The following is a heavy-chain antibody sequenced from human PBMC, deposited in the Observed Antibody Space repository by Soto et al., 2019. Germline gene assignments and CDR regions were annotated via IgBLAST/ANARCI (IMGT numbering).Heavy chain of an antibody. CDR1: GFTVSSNY. CDR2: IYSGGST. Sequence: GVLRLSGSGSGFTVSSNYMSWVRQAPGKGLEWVSVIYSGGSTYYADSVKGRFTISRDNSKNTLYLQMNSLNAEDTDVYYCAREPIFFSGLPQEYYSYGREVGGQGPRVTVSS. D-gene: IGHD3-3*02. CDR3: AREPIFFSGLPQEYYSYGREV. J-gene: IGHJ6*02. V-gene: IGHV3-66*01.